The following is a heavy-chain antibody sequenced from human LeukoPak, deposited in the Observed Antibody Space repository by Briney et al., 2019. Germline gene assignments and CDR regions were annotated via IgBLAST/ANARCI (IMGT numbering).Heavy chain of an antibody. V-gene: IGHV4-31*03. CDR1: GGSISSDGYY. D-gene: IGHD4-17*01. CDR2: IYYSGST. CDR3: ARSATVTTGYFDY. Sequence: SQTLSLTCTVSGGSISSDGYYWSWIRQHPGKGLEWIGYIYYSGSTYYNPSLKSRVTISVDTSKNQFSLKLTSVTAAETAVYYCARSATVTTGYFDYWGQGALVTVSS. J-gene: IGHJ4*02.